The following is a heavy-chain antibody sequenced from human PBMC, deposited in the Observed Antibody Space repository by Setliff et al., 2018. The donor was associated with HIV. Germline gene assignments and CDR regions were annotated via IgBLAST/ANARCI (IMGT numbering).Heavy chain of an antibody. V-gene: IGHV3-23*01. CDR2: ISGSGDIT. CDR1: GFTFSGSA. J-gene: IGHJ4*02. CDR3: AKTQTVITVYGPFDS. Sequence: PGGSLRLFCAASGFTFSGSALHWVRQAPGKGLEWVSVISGSGDITYYRESVKGRFTVSRDNSNNTVYLQMNSLRAEDTAMYYCAKTQTVITVYGPFDSWGQGTPVTVSS. D-gene: IGHD4-4*01.